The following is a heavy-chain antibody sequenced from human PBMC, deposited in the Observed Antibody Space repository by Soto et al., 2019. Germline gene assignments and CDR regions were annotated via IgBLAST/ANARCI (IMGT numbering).Heavy chain of an antibody. CDR3: ARDLGPYSGYDPLGY. Sequence: PXGALLLSCAASGFTFSDYYMSWIRQAPGKGLEWVSYISSSGSTIYYADSVKGRFTISRDNAKNSLYLQMNSLRAEDTAVYYCARDLGPYSGYDPLGYWGQGTLVTVSS. D-gene: IGHD5-12*01. CDR2: ISSSGSTI. V-gene: IGHV3-11*01. J-gene: IGHJ4*02. CDR1: GFTFSDYY.